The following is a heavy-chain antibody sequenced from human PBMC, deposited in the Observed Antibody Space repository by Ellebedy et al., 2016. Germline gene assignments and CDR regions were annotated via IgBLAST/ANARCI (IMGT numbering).Heavy chain of an antibody. CDR3: ADGERTYYDYNRPLP. CDR1: GFTFSNFG. CDR2: ISYDGTNK. V-gene: IGHV3-30*03. J-gene: IGHJ5*02. D-gene: IGHD3-3*01. Sequence: GESLKISXAASGFTFSNFGMHWVRQAPDKGLHWVAIISYDGTNKHYAGSVKGRFTISRDNSKSTLYLQMNSLRAADTAVYYCADGERTYYDYNRPLPWGQGTLVTVSS.